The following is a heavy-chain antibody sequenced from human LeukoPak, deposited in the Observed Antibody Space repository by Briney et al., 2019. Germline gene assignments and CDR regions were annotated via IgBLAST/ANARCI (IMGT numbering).Heavy chain of an antibody. CDR1: GGSISSYY. CDR3: ARYRAFDI. CDR2: IYYSGNT. V-gene: IGHV4-59*01. J-gene: IGHJ3*02. Sequence: LSETLSLTCTVSGGSISSYYWSWIRQPPGKGLEWIGNIYYSGNTNYNPSLKGRVTISVDTSKNQFSLKLTSVTAVDTAVYYCARYRAFDIWGRGTLVTVSS.